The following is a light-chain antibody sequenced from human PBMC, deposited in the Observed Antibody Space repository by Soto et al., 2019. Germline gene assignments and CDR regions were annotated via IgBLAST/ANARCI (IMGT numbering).Light chain of an antibody. CDR2: DAS. J-gene: IGKJ2*01. CDR1: QSISSW. CDR3: QQYNSYLT. Sequence: DIQMTQSPSTLSASVGDRVTITCRASQSISSWLAWYQQKPGKAPKLLIYDASSLESGVPSRFSGSGSGTEFTLTISSLQPDDFATYYCQQYNSYLTFGQETKLEIK. V-gene: IGKV1-5*01.